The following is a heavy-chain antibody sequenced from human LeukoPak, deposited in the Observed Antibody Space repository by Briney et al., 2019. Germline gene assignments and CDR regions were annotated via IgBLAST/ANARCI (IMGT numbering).Heavy chain of an antibody. Sequence: GESLQISCKGSGYSFTSYWIGWVRQLPGKGLEWMGIIYPGDSDTRYSPSFQGQVTISADKSISTAYLQWSSLKAADTAMYYCARHCEEVITTVDYFDYWGQGTLVTVSS. V-gene: IGHV5-51*01. CDR1: GYSFTSYW. CDR3: ARHCEEVITTVDYFDY. CDR2: IYPGDSDT. D-gene: IGHD3-22*01. J-gene: IGHJ4*02.